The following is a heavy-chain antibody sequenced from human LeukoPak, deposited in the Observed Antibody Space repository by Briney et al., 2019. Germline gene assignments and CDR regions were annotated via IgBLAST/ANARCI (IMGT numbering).Heavy chain of an antibody. CDR2: ISGSGDST. D-gene: IGHD6-19*01. CDR1: GFTFSNYV. CDR3: AKVRAPSGWFNSDY. J-gene: IGHJ4*02. Sequence: GGSLRLSCAASGFTFSNYVMSWARQAPGKGLEWVLGISGSGDSTYYADSVKGRFTISGDNSKNTLYLQMNSLRVEDTAAYYCAKVRAPSGWFNSDYWGQGTLVTVSS. V-gene: IGHV3-23*01.